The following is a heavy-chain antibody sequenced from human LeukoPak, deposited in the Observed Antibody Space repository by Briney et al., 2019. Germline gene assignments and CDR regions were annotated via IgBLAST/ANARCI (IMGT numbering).Heavy chain of an antibody. CDR2: ISSNGGST. D-gene: IGHD3-22*01. J-gene: IGHJ4*02. V-gene: IGHV3-64*01. CDR3: ARRTHYYDSSGYEAPYYFDY. Sequence: GGSLRLSCAASGFTFSSYAMHWVRQAPGKGLEYVSAISSNGGSTYYANSVKGRFTISRDNSKNTLYLQMGSLRAEDMAVYYCARRTHYYDSSGYEAPYYFDYWGQGTLVTVSS. CDR1: GFTFSSYA.